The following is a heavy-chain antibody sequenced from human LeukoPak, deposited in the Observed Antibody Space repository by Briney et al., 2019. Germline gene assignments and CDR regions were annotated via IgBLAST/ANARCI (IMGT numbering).Heavy chain of an antibody. D-gene: IGHD2/OR15-2a*01. Sequence: ASVKVSCKASGYTFTSYYMHWVRQAPGQGLEWMGRINPSGGSTSYAQKFQGRVTMTRDMSTSTVYMELSSLRSEDTAVYYCARGGDLSDYYYYYMDVWGKGTTVTVSS. V-gene: IGHV1-46*01. CDR2: INPSGGST. CDR3: ARGGDLSDYYYYYMDV. J-gene: IGHJ6*03. CDR1: GYTFTSYY.